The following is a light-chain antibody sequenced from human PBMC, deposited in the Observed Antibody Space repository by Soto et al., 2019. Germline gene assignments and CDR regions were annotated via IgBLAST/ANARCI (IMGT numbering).Light chain of an antibody. CDR1: SSDVGGYNY. V-gene: IGLV2-14*01. CDR2: EVS. CDR3: SSYTGSNLGV. Sequence: QSALTQPASVSGSPGQSITISYTGTSSDVGGYNYVSWYQQHPSKAPTLMISEVSNRPSGVSNRFSGSKSGNTASLTISGLQAEDEADYYCSSYTGSNLGVFGTGTRVTVL. J-gene: IGLJ1*01.